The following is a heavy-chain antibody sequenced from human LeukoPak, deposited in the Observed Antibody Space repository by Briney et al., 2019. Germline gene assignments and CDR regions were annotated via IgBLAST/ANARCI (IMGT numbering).Heavy chain of an antibody. J-gene: IGHJ3*02. V-gene: IGHV3-11*01. CDR3: ARVVYCTGGICQIFAFDT. D-gene: IGHD2-15*01. CDR2: ISSSGSTI. Sequence: PGGSLRLSCAASGFTFSSYAMSWIRQTPGKGLEWVSYISSSGSTIFYADSVKGRFIISRDNAKNSLYLQMNSLRAEDTAVYYCARVVYCTGGICQIFAFDTWGQGTKVTVSS. CDR1: GFTFSSYA.